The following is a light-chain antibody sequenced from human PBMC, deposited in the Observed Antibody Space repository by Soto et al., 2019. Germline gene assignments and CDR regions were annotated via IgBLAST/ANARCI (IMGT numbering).Light chain of an antibody. Sequence: QSPGTLSLSPXDGATLSCRASQSVSGSYLAWYQQRPGQAPRLVIYGASRRAAGNPDRFSGSGSGTDFTRSISRLEPEEFAVYYCQQYGSSPTTFGPGTKVDI. CDR3: QQYGSSPTT. V-gene: IGKV3-20*01. CDR2: GAS. J-gene: IGKJ3*01. CDR1: QSVSGSY.